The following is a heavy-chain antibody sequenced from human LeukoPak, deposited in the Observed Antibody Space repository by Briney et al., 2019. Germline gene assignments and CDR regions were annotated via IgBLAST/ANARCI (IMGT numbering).Heavy chain of an antibody. CDR3: ARGGGGNFDY. V-gene: IGHV4-31*03. Sequence: SETLSLTCTVSGGSISSGGYYWSWIPQHPGKGLEWIGYIYYSGSTYYNPSLKSRVTISVDTSKNQFSLKLSSVTAADTAVYYCARGGGGNFDYWGQGTLVTVSS. CDR2: IYYSGST. J-gene: IGHJ4*02. D-gene: IGHD3-16*01. CDR1: GGSISSGGYY.